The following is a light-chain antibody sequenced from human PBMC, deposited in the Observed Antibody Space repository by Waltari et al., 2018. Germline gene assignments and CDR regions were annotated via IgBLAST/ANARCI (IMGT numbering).Light chain of an antibody. V-gene: IGKV1-33*01. Sequence: DIQMTQSPSSLSASVGDRGTITCQASQDSSNFLNWYQQKPGKAPQLLIYEASSLETGVPSRFSGSGSGTDFTFTINSLQPEDIATYYCQQYDHFPPYTFGQGTKLEIK. CDR1: QDSSNF. J-gene: IGKJ2*01. CDR2: EAS. CDR3: QQYDHFPPYT.